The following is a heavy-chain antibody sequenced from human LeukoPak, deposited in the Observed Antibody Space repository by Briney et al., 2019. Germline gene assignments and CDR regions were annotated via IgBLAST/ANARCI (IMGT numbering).Heavy chain of an antibody. Sequence: GGSLRLSCAASGFTFSSYGMHWVRQAPGKGLEWVAFIRYDGSNKYYADSVKGRFTISRDNSKNTLYLQMNSLRAEDTAVYYCAKDLTSIAARSTPFDYWGQGTLVTVSS. CDR2: IRYDGSNK. CDR1: GFTFSSYG. J-gene: IGHJ4*02. CDR3: AKDLTSIAARSTPFDY. D-gene: IGHD6-6*01. V-gene: IGHV3-30*02.